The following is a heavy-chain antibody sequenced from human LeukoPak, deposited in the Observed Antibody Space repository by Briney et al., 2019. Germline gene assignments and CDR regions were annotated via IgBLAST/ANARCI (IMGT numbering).Heavy chain of an antibody. CDR1: GFTFSSYW. V-gene: IGHV3-21*01. CDR3: ARWYYYGSGSYWGINYYYYYGMDV. J-gene: IGHJ6*02. Sequence: PGRSLRLSCAASGFTFSSYWMSWVRQAPGKGLEWVSSISSSSSYIYYADSVKGRFTISRDNAKNSLYLQMNSLRAEDTAVYYCARWYYYGSGSYWGINYYYYYGMDVWGQGTTVTVSS. CDR2: ISSSSSYI. D-gene: IGHD3-10*01.